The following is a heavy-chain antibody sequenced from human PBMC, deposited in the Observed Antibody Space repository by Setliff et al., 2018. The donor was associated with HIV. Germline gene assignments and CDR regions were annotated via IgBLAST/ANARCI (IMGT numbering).Heavy chain of an antibody. CDR3: ARDYYDSSGYIFFPGLPDY. V-gene: IGHV4-39*02. CDR1: GGSISSSSYY. Sequence: SETLSLTCTVSGGSISSSSYYWGWIRQPPGKGLEWIGSMYYSGSTYYNPSLKSRVTISVDTSKKQFSLKLRSVTAADTAVYYCARDYYDSSGYIFFPGLPDYWGQGTLVTVSS. CDR2: MYYSGST. J-gene: IGHJ4*02. D-gene: IGHD3-22*01.